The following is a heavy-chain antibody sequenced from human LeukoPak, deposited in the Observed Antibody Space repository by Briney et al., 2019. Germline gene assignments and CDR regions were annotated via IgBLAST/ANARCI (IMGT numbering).Heavy chain of an antibody. Sequence: PSETLSLTCTVSGGSISSYYWNWIRQPPGKGLEWIGYIYYSGSTNYNPSLRSRVTISVDTSKNQFSLKVSSVTAADTAVYYCARGRLDGWFDLWGQGTLVTVSS. CDR3: ARGRLDGWFDL. V-gene: IGHV4-59*01. D-gene: IGHD5-24*01. CDR2: IYYSGST. J-gene: IGHJ5*02. CDR1: GGSISSYY.